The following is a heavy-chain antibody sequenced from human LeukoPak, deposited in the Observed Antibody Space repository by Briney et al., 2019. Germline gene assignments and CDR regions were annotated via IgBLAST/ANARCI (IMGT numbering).Heavy chain of an antibody. CDR1: GGSIXSYY. CDR2: IYYSGST. Sequence: XETLSLTCTVXGGSIXSYYWSWIRQPPGKGLEWIGYIYYSGSTNYNPSLKSRVTISVDTSKNQFSLKLSSVTAADTAVYYCAREGTDYWGQGTLVTVSS. CDR3: AREGTDY. J-gene: IGHJ4*02. D-gene: IGHD1-1*01. V-gene: IGHV4-59*01.